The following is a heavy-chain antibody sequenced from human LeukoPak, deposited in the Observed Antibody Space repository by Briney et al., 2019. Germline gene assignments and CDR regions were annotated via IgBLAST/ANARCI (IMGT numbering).Heavy chain of an antibody. V-gene: IGHV4-61*02. Sequence: NPSQTLSLTCIVSGGSISRGSYYWNWIRQPAGKGLEWMGRVYNSGSTNYNPSLKSRVTISTDMSKNQFSLKLSSVTAADTAVYYCARQTFGALYFDSWGQGTLVTVS. CDR2: VYNSGST. CDR1: GGSISRGSYY. D-gene: IGHD3-10*01. J-gene: IGHJ4*02. CDR3: ARQTFGALYFDS.